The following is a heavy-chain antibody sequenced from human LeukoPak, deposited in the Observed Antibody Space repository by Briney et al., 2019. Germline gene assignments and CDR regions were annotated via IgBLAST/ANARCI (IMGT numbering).Heavy chain of an antibody. J-gene: IGHJ6*01. Sequence: GGSLRPSCAASGFTFSRYEMNWVRQAPGKGLEWVSYISSSGSTIYYADSMKGRFTISRDNAKNSLYLQMNRLRAEDTAVYYCARDRHSGYDPDYYYYYGMDVWGEGTTVTVSS. D-gene: IGHD5-12*01. CDR2: ISSSGSTI. V-gene: IGHV3-48*03. CDR3: ARDRHSGYDPDYYYYYGMDV. CDR1: GFTFSRYE.